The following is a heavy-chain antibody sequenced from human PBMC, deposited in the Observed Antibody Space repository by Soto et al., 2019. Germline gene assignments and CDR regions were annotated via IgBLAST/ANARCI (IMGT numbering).Heavy chain of an antibody. CDR1: GGSISSGGYY. J-gene: IGHJ4*02. Sequence: NPSETLSLTCTVSGGSISSGGYYWSWIRQHPGKGLEWIGYIYYSGSTYYNPSLKSRVTISVDTSKNQFSLKLSSVTAADTAVYYCARAPLNIAAAGTGPDYWGQGTLVTVSS. CDR2: IYYSGST. D-gene: IGHD6-13*01. CDR3: ARAPLNIAAAGTGPDY. V-gene: IGHV4-31*03.